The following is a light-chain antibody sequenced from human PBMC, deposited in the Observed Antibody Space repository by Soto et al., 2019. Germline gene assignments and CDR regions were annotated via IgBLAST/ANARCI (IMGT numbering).Light chain of an antibody. CDR3: QEYVYYST. Sequence: DIQMTQSPSTLSASVGDRVTITCRASRSINSWLSWYQQSPGKAPKLLIYHASTLESGVPSRFSGSGSGTEFTLTISSLQPDDFATYYCQEYVYYSTFGGGTKVDIK. CDR2: HAS. V-gene: IGKV1-5*01. CDR1: RSINSW. J-gene: IGKJ4*01.